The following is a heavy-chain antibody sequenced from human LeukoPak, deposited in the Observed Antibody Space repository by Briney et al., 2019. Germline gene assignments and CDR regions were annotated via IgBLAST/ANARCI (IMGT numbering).Heavy chain of an antibody. Sequence: GGSLRLSCAASGFTFSSYSMNWVRQAPGKGLEWVAVISYDGSNKYYADSVKGRFTISRDNSKNTLYLQMNSLRAEDTAVYYCARDPYSSSWYGLKIDYWGQGTLVTVSS. V-gene: IGHV3-30*03. J-gene: IGHJ4*02. CDR1: GFTFSSYS. CDR2: ISYDGSNK. D-gene: IGHD6-13*01. CDR3: ARDPYSSSWYGLKIDY.